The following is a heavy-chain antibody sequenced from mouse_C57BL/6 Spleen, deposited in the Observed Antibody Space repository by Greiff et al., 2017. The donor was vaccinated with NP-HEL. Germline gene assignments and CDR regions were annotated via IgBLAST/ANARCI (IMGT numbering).Heavy chain of an antibody. CDR2: IFPGSGST. D-gene: IGHD2-3*01. CDR1: GYTFTDYY. J-gene: IGHJ1*03. CDR3: ARTYRYDGYYGDWYFDV. V-gene: IGHV1-75*01. Sequence: QVQLQQSGPELVKPGASVKISCKASGYTFTDYYINWVKQRPGQGLEWIGWIFPGSGSTYYNEKFKGKATLTVDKSSSTAYMLLSSLTSEDSAVYFCARTYRYDGYYGDWYFDVWGTGTTVTVSS.